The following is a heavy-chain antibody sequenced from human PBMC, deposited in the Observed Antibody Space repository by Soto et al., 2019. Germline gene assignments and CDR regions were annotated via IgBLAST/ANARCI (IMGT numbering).Heavy chain of an antibody. V-gene: IGHV5-51*01. D-gene: IGHD3-10*01. CDR3: ARPPRFGELYLPYYFDY. CDR2: IYPGDSDT. CDR1: GYSFTSYW. Sequence: PGESLKISCKGSGYSFTSYWIGWVRQMPGKGLEWMGIIYPGDSDTRYSPSFQDQVTISADKSISTAYLQWSSLKASDTAMYYCARPPRFGELYLPYYFDYWGQGTLVTVSS. J-gene: IGHJ4*02.